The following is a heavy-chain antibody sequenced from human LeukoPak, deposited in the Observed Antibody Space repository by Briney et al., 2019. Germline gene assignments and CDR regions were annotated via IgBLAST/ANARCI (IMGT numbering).Heavy chain of an antibody. CDR1: GFTFSDYY. Sequence: PGGSLRLSCAASGFTFSDYYMNWIRQAPGKGLEWVSYISSSSSYTKYADSVKGRFTISRDNAKNSLYLQMNCLRAEDTAVYYCARHLNYDSSGYLGYWGQGTLVTVSS. J-gene: IGHJ4*02. V-gene: IGHV3-11*03. D-gene: IGHD3-22*01. CDR2: ISSSSSYT. CDR3: ARHLNYDSSGYLGY.